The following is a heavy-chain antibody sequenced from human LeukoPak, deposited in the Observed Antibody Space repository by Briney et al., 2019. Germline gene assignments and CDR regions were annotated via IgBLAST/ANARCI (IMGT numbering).Heavy chain of an antibody. CDR2: IYHSGST. Sequence: PSETLSLTCTVSGGSISSGGYYWSWIRQPPGKGLEWIGYIYHSGSTYYNPSLKSRVTISVDRSKNQFSLNLTSVTAADTAVYYCARVSTRDVVSGALRVGYAFDIWGQGTMVTVSS. J-gene: IGHJ3*02. D-gene: IGHD2-2*01. CDR3: ARVSTRDVVSGALRVGYAFDI. V-gene: IGHV4-30-2*01. CDR1: GGSISSGGYY.